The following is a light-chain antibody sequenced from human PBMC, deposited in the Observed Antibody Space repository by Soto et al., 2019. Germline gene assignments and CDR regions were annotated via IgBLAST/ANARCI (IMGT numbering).Light chain of an antibody. CDR3: QQYNNWPPWT. Sequence: EIVMTQSPATLALSPGDRATLSCRASQSVSSNLAWYQQKPGQTPRLLIYGASTRATGFPARFSGSGSGTNFPLTISSLQSEDFAVYYCQQYNNWPPWTFGQGTKVEIK. CDR2: GAS. V-gene: IGKV3-15*01. CDR1: QSVSSN. J-gene: IGKJ1*01.